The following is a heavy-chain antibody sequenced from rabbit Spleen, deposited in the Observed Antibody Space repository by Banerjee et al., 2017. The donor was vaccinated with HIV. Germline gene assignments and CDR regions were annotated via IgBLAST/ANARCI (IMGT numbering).Heavy chain of an antibody. D-gene: IGHD1-1*01. Sequence: QLEESAGGLVQPGGSLTLTCTASGFSISSYYMNWVRQAPGKGLEWIGYIDPVFGIAYYATWVSGRFSISRENTQNTVYLQLNSLTAADTATYFCVRGASSSGYYSLWGQGTLVTVS. CDR1: GFSISSYY. CDR2: IDPVFGIA. CDR3: VRGASSSGYYSL. J-gene: IGHJ3*01. V-gene: IGHV1S7*01.